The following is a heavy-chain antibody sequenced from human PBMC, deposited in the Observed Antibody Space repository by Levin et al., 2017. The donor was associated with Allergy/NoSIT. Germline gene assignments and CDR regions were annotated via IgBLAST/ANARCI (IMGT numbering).Heavy chain of an antibody. Sequence: GGSLRLSCAASGFTFDDYAMHWVRQAPGKGLQWVSGISWNSGSIGYADSVKGRFTISRDSAKNSLYLQMNSLRPEDTALYYCAKADRNSTSSNYVDFWGQGTLVTVSA. J-gene: IGHJ4*02. CDR3: AKADRNSTSSNYVDF. V-gene: IGHV3-9*01. CDR2: ISWNSGSI. CDR1: GFTFDDYA. D-gene: IGHD6-6*01.